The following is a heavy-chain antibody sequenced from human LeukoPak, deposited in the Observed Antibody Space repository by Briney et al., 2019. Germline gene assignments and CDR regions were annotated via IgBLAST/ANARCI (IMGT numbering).Heavy chain of an antibody. CDR3: ARGESGWAYYYYYYMDV. CDR2: IYYSGST. CDR1: GGSISIYY. D-gene: IGHD6-19*01. J-gene: IGHJ6*03. Sequence: PSETLSLTCTVSGGSISIYYWSWIRQPPGKGLEWIGYIYYSGSTNYNPSLKSRVTISVDTSKNQFSLKLSSVTAADTAVYYCARGESGWAYYYYYYMDVWGKGTTVTVSS. V-gene: IGHV4-59*01.